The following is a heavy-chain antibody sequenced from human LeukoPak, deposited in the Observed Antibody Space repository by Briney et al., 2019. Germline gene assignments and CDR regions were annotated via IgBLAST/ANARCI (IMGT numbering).Heavy chain of an antibody. J-gene: IGHJ4*02. CDR1: GGSISSYY. CDR3: ARKTGYSSSHFDD. Sequence: PSETLSLTCTVSGGSISSYYWSWIRQPPGKGLEWIGYIYYSGSTNYKPSLKSRVTISVDTSKNQFSLKLSSVTAADTAVYYCARKTGYSSSHFDDWGQGTLVTVSS. CDR2: IYYSGST. D-gene: IGHD6-13*01. V-gene: IGHV4-59*08.